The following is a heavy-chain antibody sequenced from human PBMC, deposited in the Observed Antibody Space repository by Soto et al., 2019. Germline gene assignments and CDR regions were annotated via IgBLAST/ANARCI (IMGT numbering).Heavy chain of an antibody. CDR3: STTRPGTNAFDH. Sequence: GGSLRLSCTASGITLSNAWMNWVRQAPGKGLEWVGRIRSKGDGGATEYAAPVEGRFSISRDDSKNILYLQMSGLTTEDTGVYFCSTTRPGTNAFDHWDQGTMVTVSS. CDR1: GITLSNAW. D-gene: IGHD6-13*01. J-gene: IGHJ3*01. V-gene: IGHV3-15*01. CDR2: IRSKGDGGAT.